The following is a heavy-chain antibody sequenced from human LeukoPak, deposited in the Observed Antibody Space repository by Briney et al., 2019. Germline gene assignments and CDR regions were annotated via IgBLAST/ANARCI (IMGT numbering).Heavy chain of an antibody. V-gene: IGHV6-1*01. Sequence: SQTLSLTCAISGDSVSSNSAAWNWIRQSPSRGLEWLGRTYYRSKWYNDYAVSVKSRITINPDTSKNQFSLQLNSVTPEGTAVYYCARDIIAVAGTRYYYYMDVWGKGTTVTVSS. CDR1: GDSVSSNSAA. J-gene: IGHJ6*03. CDR2: TYYRSKWYN. CDR3: ARDIIAVAGTRYYYYMDV. D-gene: IGHD6-19*01.